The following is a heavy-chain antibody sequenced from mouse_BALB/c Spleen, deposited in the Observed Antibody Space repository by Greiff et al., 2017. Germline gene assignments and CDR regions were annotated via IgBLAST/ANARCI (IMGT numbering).Heavy chain of an antibody. CDR2: ISSGSSTI. CDR3: ARRILTGTPYYYAMDY. CDR1: GFTFSSFG. V-gene: IGHV5-17*02. D-gene: IGHD4-1*01. Sequence: EVQGVESGGGLVQPGGSRKLSCAASGFTFSSFGMHWVRQAPEKGLEWVAYISSGSSTIYYADTVKGRFTISRDNPKNTLFLQMTSLRSEDTAMYYCARRILTGTPYYYAMDYWGQGTSVTVSS. J-gene: IGHJ4*01.